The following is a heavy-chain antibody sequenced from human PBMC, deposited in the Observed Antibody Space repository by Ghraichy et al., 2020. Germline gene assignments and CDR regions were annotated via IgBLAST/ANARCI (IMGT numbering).Heavy chain of an antibody. J-gene: IGHJ4*02. D-gene: IGHD3-3*01. V-gene: IGHV3-48*04. CDR2: ISSSSSTI. CDR1: GFTFSSYS. Sequence: GSLRLSCAASGFTFSSYSMNWVRQAPGKGLEWVSYISSSSSTIYYADSVKGRFTISIDNAKNSLYLQMNSLRAEDTAVYYCARLGYDFWSGYFDYWGQGTLVTVSS. CDR3: ARLGYDFWSGYFDY.